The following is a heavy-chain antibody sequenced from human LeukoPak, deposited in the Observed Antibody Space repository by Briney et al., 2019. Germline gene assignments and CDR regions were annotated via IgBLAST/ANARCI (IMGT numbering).Heavy chain of an antibody. Sequence: GGSLRLSCAASGFTFSSYWMHWGRQAPGRGLVWVSRINSDGSSTSYADSVKGRFTISRDNSKNTLYLQMNSLRAEDTAVYYCARDLEAAGIFDYWGQGTLVTVSS. D-gene: IGHD6-13*01. V-gene: IGHV3-74*01. CDR1: GFTFSSYW. J-gene: IGHJ4*02. CDR2: INSDGSST. CDR3: ARDLEAAGIFDY.